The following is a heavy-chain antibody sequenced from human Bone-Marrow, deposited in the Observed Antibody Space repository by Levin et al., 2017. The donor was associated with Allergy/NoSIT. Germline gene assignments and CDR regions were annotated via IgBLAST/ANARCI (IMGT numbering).Heavy chain of an antibody. J-gene: IGHJ4*02. CDR1: GFTFSSYA. D-gene: IGHD2-15*01. CDR3: AKGGGRGTGDPPRDYLSDY. CDR2: ISGSGGST. Sequence: PGGSLRLSCAASGFTFSSYAMSWVRQAPGKGLEWVSAISGSGGSTYYADSVKGRFTISRDNSKNTLYLQMNSLRAEDTAVYYCAKGGGRGTGDPPRDYLSDYWGQGTLVTVSS. V-gene: IGHV3-23*01.